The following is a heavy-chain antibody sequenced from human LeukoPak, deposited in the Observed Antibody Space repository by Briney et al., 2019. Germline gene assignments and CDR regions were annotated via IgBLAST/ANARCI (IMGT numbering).Heavy chain of an antibody. CDR2: IKQDGSET. CDR1: GFTFSSYW. D-gene: IGHD1-14*01. Sequence: GGSLRLSCAASGFTFSSYWMSWVRQAPGKGLEWVANIKQDGSETYYVDSVKGRFTICRDNAKNSLYLQMNSLRAEDTAVYYCSGLPGEEGPIDYWGQGTLVTVSS. CDR3: SGLPGEEGPIDY. V-gene: IGHV3-7*01. J-gene: IGHJ4*02.